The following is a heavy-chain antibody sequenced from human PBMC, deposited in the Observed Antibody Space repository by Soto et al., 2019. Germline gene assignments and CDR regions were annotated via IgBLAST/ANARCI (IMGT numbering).Heavy chain of an antibody. D-gene: IGHD3-3*01. CDR3: ARTRRAIVTYYDFWSGYWNGNCFDP. V-gene: IGHV1-8*01. CDR1: GYAFTSYD. J-gene: IGHJ5*02. Sequence: QVQLVQSGAEVKKPWASVKVSCKASGYAFTSYDINWVRQAAGQGVEWMGWMNPNSGNTGYAQKFQGRVTMTRHTSISTAYMELSSLRSDDTAVYYRARTRRAIVTYYDFWSGYWNGNCFDPWGQGTLVTVSS. CDR2: MNPNSGNT.